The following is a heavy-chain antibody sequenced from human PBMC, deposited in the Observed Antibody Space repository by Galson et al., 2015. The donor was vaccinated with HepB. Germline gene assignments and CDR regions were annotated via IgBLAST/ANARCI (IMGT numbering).Heavy chain of an antibody. CDR1: GYIFTAYY. J-gene: IGHJ4*02. D-gene: IGHD2-15*01. Sequence: SVKVSCKASGYIFTAYYMHWVRQAPGQGLEWMGRINPNNGGTNSAQRFQGRVTMTRDTSISTTYMEMSRLRFDDTAVYYCARLLGYCSGGICYDYFDYWGQGTLVTVSS. CDR3: ARLLGYCSGGICYDYFDY. V-gene: IGHV1-2*06. CDR2: INPNNGGT.